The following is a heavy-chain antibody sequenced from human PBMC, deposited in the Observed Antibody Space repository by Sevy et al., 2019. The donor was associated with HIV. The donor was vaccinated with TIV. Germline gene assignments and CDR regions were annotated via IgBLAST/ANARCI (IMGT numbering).Heavy chain of an antibody. CDR2: ISGSGGST. V-gene: IGHV3-23*01. J-gene: IGHJ4*02. D-gene: IGHD3-10*01. CDR1: GFTFSSYA. Sequence: RGYLRLSCAASGFTFSSYAMSWVRQAPGKGLEWVSAISGSGGSTYYADSVKGRFTVSRDNSKNTLYLQMNSLRAEDTAVYYCAKAKRYYSSGSYYKAPPYIDYWGQGTLVIVSS. CDR3: AKAKRYYSSGSYYKAPPYIDY.